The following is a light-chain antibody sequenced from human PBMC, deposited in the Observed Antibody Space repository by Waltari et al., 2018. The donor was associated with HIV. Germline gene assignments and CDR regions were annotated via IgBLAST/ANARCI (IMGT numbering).Light chain of an antibody. CDR1: RSNIGDNY. V-gene: IGLV1-47*01. Sequence: QSALTPPPSTSGTPGQTVTIPCSGSRSNIGDNYVSWYQQLPGTAPKLLIYRNSQRPSGVRDRFSGSKSGTSASLAINDLRSEDEAEYHCAAWDDSLSGWVFGGGTNLTVL. J-gene: IGLJ3*02. CDR2: RNS. CDR3: AAWDDSLSGWV.